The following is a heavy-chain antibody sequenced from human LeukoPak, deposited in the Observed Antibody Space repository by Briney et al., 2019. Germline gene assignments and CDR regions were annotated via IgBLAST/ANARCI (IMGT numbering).Heavy chain of an antibody. CDR2: IKQGGSER. J-gene: IGHJ4*02. V-gene: IGHV3-7*01. D-gene: IGHD3-9*01. CDR3: ASENSDILTGYYTHFAY. CDR1: GFTFSRYW. Sequence: GGPLTLPCAASGFTFSRYWKRWLRQATGKGLEWVAHIKQGGSERYKVDPVKGRPTISRDNAKNSLYLQRTSLRAEDTAVYYCASENSDILTGYYTHFAYWGQGTLVTVS.